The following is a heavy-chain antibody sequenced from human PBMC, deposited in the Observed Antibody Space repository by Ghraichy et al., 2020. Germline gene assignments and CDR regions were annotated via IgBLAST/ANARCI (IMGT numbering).Heavy chain of an antibody. Sequence: SETLSLTCAVSGGSISSGGYSWSWIRQPPGKGLEWIGYIYHSGSTYYNPSLKSRVTISVDRSKNQFSLKLSSVTAADTAVYYCAREVGDFWSGYYRGIFDYWGQGTLVTVSS. D-gene: IGHD3-3*01. CDR2: IYHSGST. CDR1: GGSISSGGYS. CDR3: AREVGDFWSGYYRGIFDY. J-gene: IGHJ4*02. V-gene: IGHV4-30-2*01.